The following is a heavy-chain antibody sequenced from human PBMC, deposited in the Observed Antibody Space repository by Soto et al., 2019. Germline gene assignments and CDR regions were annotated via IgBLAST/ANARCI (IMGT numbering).Heavy chain of an antibody. D-gene: IGHD1-26*01. CDR1: GFTVSSNY. V-gene: IGHV3-53*01. CDR2: IYSGGST. CDR3: ARDGIVGTLDY. Sequence: EVQLVESGGGLIQPGGSLRLSCAASGFTVSSNYMSWVRQAPGKGLEWVSVIYSGGSTYYADSVKGRFTISRDNSKNPRYLQMTGLRADETAEYYCARDGIVGTLDYWGQGSLVTVAS. J-gene: IGHJ4*02.